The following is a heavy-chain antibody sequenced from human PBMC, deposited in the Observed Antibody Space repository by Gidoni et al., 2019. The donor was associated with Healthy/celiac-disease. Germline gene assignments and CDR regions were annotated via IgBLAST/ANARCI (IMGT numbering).Heavy chain of an antibody. CDR1: GFTFSSYW. J-gene: IGHJ6*02. V-gene: IGHV3-7*03. CDR3: ARVGMGYYYYYYGMDV. CDR2: IKQDGSEK. Sequence: EVQLVASGGGLVQPGGSLRLSCAASGFTFSSYWMSWVRQAPGKGLEWVANIKQDGSEKYYVESVKGRFTISRDNAKNSLYLQMNSLRAEDTAVYYCARVGMGYYYYYYGMDVWGQGTTVTVSS. D-gene: IGHD3-3*01.